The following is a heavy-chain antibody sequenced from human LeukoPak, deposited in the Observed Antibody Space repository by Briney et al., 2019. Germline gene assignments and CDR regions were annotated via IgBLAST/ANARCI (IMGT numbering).Heavy chain of an antibody. CDR3: ARDKDDYVWGTYRW. D-gene: IGHD3-16*02. V-gene: IGHV4-38-2*01. CDR1: GYSISSGYY. Sequence: PSETLSLTCAVSGYSISSGYYWGWGRQAPGRGVEGIGSIYHTGSTDYNPSLKSRLTISVDMSKNQFSLTLRSVTAADTAVYYCARDKDDYVWGTYRWWGQGMLVTVSS. J-gene: IGHJ4*02. CDR2: IYHTGST.